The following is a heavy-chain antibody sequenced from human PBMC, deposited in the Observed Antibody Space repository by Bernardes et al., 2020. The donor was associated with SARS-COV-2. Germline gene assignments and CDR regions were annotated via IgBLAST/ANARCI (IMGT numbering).Heavy chain of an antibody. J-gene: IGHJ4*02. V-gene: IGHV3-30*18. Sequence: GGSLRLSCAASGFTFSSYGMHWVRQAPGKGLEWVAVISYDGSNKYYADSVKGRFTISRDNSKNTLYLQMNSLRAEDTAVYYCAKSHWIQLWLGYFDYWGQGTLVTVSS. CDR3: AKSHWIQLWLGYFDY. D-gene: IGHD5-18*01. CDR2: ISYDGSNK. CDR1: GFTFSSYG.